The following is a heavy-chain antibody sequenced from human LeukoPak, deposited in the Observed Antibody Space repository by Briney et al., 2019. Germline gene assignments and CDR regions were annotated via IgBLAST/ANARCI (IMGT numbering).Heavy chain of an antibody. D-gene: IGHD2-2*01. CDR2: IWYDGRKK. Sequence: PGGSLRLSCAASGFTFSSHGMHWVRQAPGKGLEWVAVIWYDGRKKYYADSVKGRFTISRDNSKNTLYLQMNSLRAEDTAVYYCAKDRSDIVVVPVAHYYYYMDVWGKGTTVTVSS. J-gene: IGHJ6*03. CDR1: GFTFSSHG. CDR3: AKDRSDIVVVPVAHYYYYMDV. V-gene: IGHV3-33*06.